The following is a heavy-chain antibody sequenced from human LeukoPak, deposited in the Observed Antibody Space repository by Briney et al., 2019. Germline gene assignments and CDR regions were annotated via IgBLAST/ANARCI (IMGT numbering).Heavy chain of an antibody. Sequence: SESLSLTCAVYGGSFSGYYWSWIRQPPGKGLEWIGEINHSGSTNYNPSLKGRVTISVDTSKNQFSLKLSSVTAADTAVYYCARVSNPYYDFWSGYYGSYFDYWGQGTLVTVSS. V-gene: IGHV4-34*01. CDR2: INHSGST. J-gene: IGHJ4*02. CDR1: GGSFSGYY. D-gene: IGHD3-3*01. CDR3: ARVSNPYYDFWSGYYGSYFDY.